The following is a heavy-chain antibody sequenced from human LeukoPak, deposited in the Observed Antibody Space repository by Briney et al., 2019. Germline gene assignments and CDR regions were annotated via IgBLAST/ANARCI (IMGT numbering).Heavy chain of an antibody. CDR3: ARGGYSYGFTNT. D-gene: IGHD5-18*01. CDR1: GGTFSSYA. V-gene: IGHV1-69*13. CDR2: IIPIFGTT. Sequence: GASVKVSCKASGGTFSSYAISWVRQAPGQGLEWMGGIIPIFGTTNYAQKFQGRVTITADESTSTAYMELSSLRSEDTAVYYCARGGYSYGFTNTWGQGTLVTVSS. J-gene: IGHJ4*02.